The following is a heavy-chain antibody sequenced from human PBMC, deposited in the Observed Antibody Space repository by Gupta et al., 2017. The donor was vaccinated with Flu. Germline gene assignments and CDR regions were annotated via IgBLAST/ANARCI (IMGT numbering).Heavy chain of an antibody. CDR2: IYYSGST. D-gene: IGHD2-2*01. V-gene: IGHV4-39*02. Sequence: QLQLQESGPGLVKPSETLYLTCTVSGGSISSSSYYWGWIRQPPGKGLEWIGSIYYSGSTYYNPSLKSRVTISVDTSKNQFSLKLSSVTAADTAVYYCARDLVPAAGYYYYYGMDVWGQGTTVTVSS. J-gene: IGHJ6*02. CDR1: GGSISSSSYY. CDR3: ARDLVPAAGYYYYYGMDV.